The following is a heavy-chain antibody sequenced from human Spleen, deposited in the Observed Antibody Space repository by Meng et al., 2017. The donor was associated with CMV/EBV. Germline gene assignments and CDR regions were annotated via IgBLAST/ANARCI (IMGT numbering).Heavy chain of an antibody. CDR3: AIYSSSWGGY. J-gene: IGHJ4*02. V-gene: IGHV3-74*01. Sequence: GESLKISCAASGFTFSSYWMDWVRQAPGKGLVWVSRINSDGSSTSYADSVKGRFTISRDNAKNTLYLEMNSLRAEDTAVYYCAIYSSSWGGYWGQGTLVTVSS. CDR1: GFTFSSYW. D-gene: IGHD6-13*01. CDR2: INSDGSST.